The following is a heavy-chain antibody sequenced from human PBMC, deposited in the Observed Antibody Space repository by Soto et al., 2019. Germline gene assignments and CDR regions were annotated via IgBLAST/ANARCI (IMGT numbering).Heavy chain of an antibody. CDR2: IYYSGST. D-gene: IGHD3-3*01. CDR1: GGSISSYY. V-gene: IGHV4-59*08. Sequence: QVQLQESGPGLVKPSETLSLTCTVSGGSISSYYWSWIRQPPGKGLEWIGYIYYSGSTNYNPSLKSRVTISVDTSKNQCSLQLSSVTAADTAVYYCARLGTYYDFWSGHNYYYYYMDVWGKGTPVTVSS. J-gene: IGHJ6*03. CDR3: ARLGTYYDFWSGHNYYYYYMDV.